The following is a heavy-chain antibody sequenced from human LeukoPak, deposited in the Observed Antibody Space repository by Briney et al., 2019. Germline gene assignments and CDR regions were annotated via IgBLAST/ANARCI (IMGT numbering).Heavy chain of an antibody. Sequence: PGGSLRLSCAASGFTFSSYAMHWVRQAPGKGLEWAAVISYDGNNKYYADSVKGRFTISRDNSKNTLYLQMNSLRAEDTAVYYCARDPEWELSAGAFDIWGQGTMVTVSS. J-gene: IGHJ3*02. D-gene: IGHD1-26*01. CDR3: ARDPEWELSAGAFDI. CDR1: GFTFSSYA. V-gene: IGHV3-30-3*01. CDR2: ISYDGNNK.